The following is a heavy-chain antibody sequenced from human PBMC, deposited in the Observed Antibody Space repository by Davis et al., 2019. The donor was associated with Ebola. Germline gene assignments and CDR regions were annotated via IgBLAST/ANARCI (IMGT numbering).Heavy chain of an antibody. CDR1: GFTVSSNY. D-gene: IGHD6-19*01. J-gene: IGHJ6*02. V-gene: IGHV3-21*01. CDR3: ARQPPRGSSGWYYYGMDV. Sequence: PGGSLRLSCAASGFTVSSNYMSWVRQAPGKGLEWVSSISSSSSYIYYADSVKGRFTISRDNAKNSLYLQMNSLRAEDTAVYYCARQPPRGSSGWYYYGMDVWGQGTLVTVSS. CDR2: ISSSSSYI.